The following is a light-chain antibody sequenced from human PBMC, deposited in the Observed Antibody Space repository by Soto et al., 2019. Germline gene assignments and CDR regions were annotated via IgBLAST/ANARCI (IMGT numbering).Light chain of an antibody. Sequence: EIVLTQSPGTLSLSPGERATLSCRASQSVKNNYLAWYQHKPGQAPRFLMYDASSRATGIPDRFTGSGSGTDFTLTISRLEPEDFAVYYCQQYGTTPLTCGGGTKVEIK. J-gene: IGKJ4*01. CDR1: QSVKNNY. V-gene: IGKV3-20*01. CDR3: QQYGTTPLT. CDR2: DAS.